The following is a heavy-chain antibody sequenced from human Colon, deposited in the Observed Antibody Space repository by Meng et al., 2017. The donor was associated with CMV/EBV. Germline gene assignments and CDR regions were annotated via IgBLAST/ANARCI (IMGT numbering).Heavy chain of an antibody. CDR1: GFSLSTIGMG. V-gene: IGHV2-5*02. Sequence: QITLKESCPTLVKPTQTLTLTCHFSGFSLSTIGMGVGWIRQPPGKALEWLGVIYWDDDKRYSPSLKSRLTITKDTSKNQVVLTMTNLDPLDTATYYCAHRPYGSGSYFFDYWGQGTLVTVSS. CDR2: IYWDDDK. D-gene: IGHD3-10*01. CDR3: AHRPYGSGSYFFDY. J-gene: IGHJ4*02.